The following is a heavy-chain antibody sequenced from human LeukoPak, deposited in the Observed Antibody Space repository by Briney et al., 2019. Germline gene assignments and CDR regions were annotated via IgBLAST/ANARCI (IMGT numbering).Heavy chain of an antibody. CDR3: AKDRGRPYGSGYVGVPGY. D-gene: IGHD3-22*01. Sequence: GGSLRLSCAASGFTFSGYGMHWVRQAPGKGLEWVAVISYDGSNKYYADSVKGRFTISRDNSKNTLYLQMNSLRAEDTAVHYCAKDRGRPYGSGYVGVPGYWGQGTLVTVSS. CDR2: ISYDGSNK. CDR1: GFTFSGYG. V-gene: IGHV3-30*18. J-gene: IGHJ4*02.